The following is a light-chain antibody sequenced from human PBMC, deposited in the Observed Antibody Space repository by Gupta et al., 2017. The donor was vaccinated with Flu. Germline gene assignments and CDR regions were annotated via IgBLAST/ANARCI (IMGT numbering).Light chain of an antibody. V-gene: IGLV2-23*02. J-gene: IGLJ3*02. Sequence: ITISCTGTSSDVGSYNLVSWYQQHPGKAPKVMSYEVNKRPSGASNRFSGSKSGNTASLTISGLQAEDEADYYCCSYAGSSTFWVFGGGTKLTVL. CDR1: SSDVGSYNL. CDR2: EVN. CDR3: CSYAGSSTFWV.